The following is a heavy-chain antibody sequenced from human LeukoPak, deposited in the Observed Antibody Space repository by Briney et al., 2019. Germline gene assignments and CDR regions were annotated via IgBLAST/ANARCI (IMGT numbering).Heavy chain of an antibody. Sequence: GESLKISCKGSGYSFTNSWIGRVRQMPERGLEWMGIIYPGDSATRYSPSFQGQVTISADKSISTAYLQWSSLKPSDTAMYYCARLGSVITPGFWHFDLCGRGTLVTVSS. CDR3: ARLGSVITPGFWHFDL. V-gene: IGHV5-51*01. D-gene: IGHD1-14*01. CDR1: GYSFTNSW. CDR2: IYPGDSAT. J-gene: IGHJ2*01.